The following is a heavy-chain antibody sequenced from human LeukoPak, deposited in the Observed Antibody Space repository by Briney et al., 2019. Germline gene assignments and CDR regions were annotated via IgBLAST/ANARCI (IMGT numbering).Heavy chain of an antibody. CDR3: ARASPSLAADY. V-gene: IGHV4-31*03. CDR2: IYYSGST. J-gene: IGHJ4*02. D-gene: IGHD2-15*01. CDR1: GGSISSGGYS. Sequence: SETLSLTCTVSGGSISSGGYSWSWIRQHPGKGREWIGYIYYSGSTYYNPSLKSRVTISVDTSKNQFSLKLSSVTAADTAVYYCARASPSLAADYWGQGTLVTVSS.